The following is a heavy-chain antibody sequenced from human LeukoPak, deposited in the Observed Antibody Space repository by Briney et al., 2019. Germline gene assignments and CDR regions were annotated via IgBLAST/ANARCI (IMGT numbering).Heavy chain of an antibody. J-gene: IGHJ4*02. CDR3: AKNAGYSYGLYYFDY. D-gene: IGHD5-18*01. CDR2: LISSGATT. Sequence: GGSLRLSCAASGFAFSNYAMSWVRQAPGKGLEWVSSLISSGATTYYADSVKGRFTISRDNSKNTVHLQMDSPRAEDSAVYYCAKNAGYSYGLYYFDYWGQGTLVTVSS. CDR1: GFAFSNYA. V-gene: IGHV3-23*01.